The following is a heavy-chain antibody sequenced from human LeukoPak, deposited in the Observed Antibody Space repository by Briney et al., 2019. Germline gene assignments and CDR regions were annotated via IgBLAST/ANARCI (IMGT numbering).Heavy chain of an antibody. V-gene: IGHV4-59*08. Sequence: PSETLSLTCTVSGGSISGYYWSWIRQPPGKGLEWIGYIYYTGNTDYNPSLKSRVTVSVDTSKNQSSLTLTSVTAADTAVYYCARAAAGTEFDYWGQGTLVTVSS. D-gene: IGHD6-13*01. CDR3: ARAAAGTEFDY. J-gene: IGHJ4*02. CDR1: GGSISGYY. CDR2: IYYTGNT.